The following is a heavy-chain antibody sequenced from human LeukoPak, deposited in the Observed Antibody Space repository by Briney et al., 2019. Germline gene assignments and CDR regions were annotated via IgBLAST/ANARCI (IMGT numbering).Heavy chain of an antibody. CDR2: ISSSGSTI. Sequence: GGSLRLSFPASGFTFIIYEMNWSRQAPGKGLKWVSYISSSGSTIYYADSVKGRFTISRDNAKNSLYLQMNSLRAEDTAVYYCARDQGYYLPDYWGQGTLVTVSS. V-gene: IGHV3-48*03. D-gene: IGHD1-26*01. CDR3: ARDQGYYLPDY. CDR1: GFTFIIYE. J-gene: IGHJ4*02.